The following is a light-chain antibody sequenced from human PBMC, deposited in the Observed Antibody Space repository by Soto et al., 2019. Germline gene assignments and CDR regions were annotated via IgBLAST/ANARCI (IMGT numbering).Light chain of an antibody. J-gene: IGKJ1*01. CDR3: QQYGSSPWT. CDR2: DAS. V-gene: IGKV1-5*01. Sequence: DIQMTQSPSTLSASVGDRFTIXXRASQSISSWLAWYQQKPGKAPKXVIYDASSLESGVPSRFSGSGSGTEFTLTISRLEPEDFAVYYCQQYGSSPWTFGQGTKVDIK. CDR1: QSISSW.